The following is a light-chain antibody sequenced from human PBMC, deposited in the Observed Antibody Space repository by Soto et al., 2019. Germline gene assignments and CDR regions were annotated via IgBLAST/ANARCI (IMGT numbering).Light chain of an antibody. CDR1: QSISSY. CDR2: AAS. V-gene: IGKV1-39*01. Sequence: DIQMTQSPSSLSASVGDRGTIACRPSQSISSYLNWYQQKPGKAPKVLIYAASSLQSGVPSRFSGSGSGTDFTLTISSLQPEDSATYYCQQSYSSPMRTFGQGTKVDI. J-gene: IGKJ1*01. CDR3: QQSYSSPMRT.